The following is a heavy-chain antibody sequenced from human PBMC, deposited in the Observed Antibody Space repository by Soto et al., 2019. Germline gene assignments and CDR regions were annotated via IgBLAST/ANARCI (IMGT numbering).Heavy chain of an antibody. V-gene: IGHV4-4*02. CDR1: GASIISNKW. D-gene: IGHD3-3*01. CDR2: IHYSWGI. Sequence: QVQLLESGPGLVKPSGTLSLTCAVSGASIISNKWWSWVRQSPGRGLEWIGEIHYSWGINDNTSLKSRLAISLDKSEYQFFLTLSSATAADTAVYYCPRGGFGDTGVDLDAYHTRDVGCPGTAVTVAS. J-gene: IGHJ6*02. CDR3: PRGGFGDTGVDLDAYHTRDV.